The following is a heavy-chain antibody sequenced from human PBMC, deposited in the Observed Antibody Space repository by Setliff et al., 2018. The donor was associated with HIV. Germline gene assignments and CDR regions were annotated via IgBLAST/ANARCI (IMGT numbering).Heavy chain of an antibody. CDR3: ARDPPCSGGSCYPRDYYYYMDV. J-gene: IGHJ6*03. Sequence: ASVKVSCKASGYTFTSYGISWVRQAPGQGLEWMGWISAYNGNTNYAQKLQGRVTMTTDTSTSTAYMELRSLRSDDTAVYYCARDPPCSGGSCYPRDYYYYMDVWGKGTTVTVSS. CDR2: ISAYNGNT. D-gene: IGHD2-15*01. V-gene: IGHV1-18*01. CDR1: GYTFTSYG.